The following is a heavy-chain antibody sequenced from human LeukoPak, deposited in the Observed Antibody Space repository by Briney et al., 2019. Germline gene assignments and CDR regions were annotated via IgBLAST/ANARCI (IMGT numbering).Heavy chain of an antibody. V-gene: IGHV3-33*01. CDR1: GFTFSNYG. CDR3: ARDPMTTNTFYFDF. Sequence: PGRSLRLSCAASGFTFSNYGMHWVRQAPGKGLEWVAVIWYDGSDKYYADSVKGRFTISRDNSKNTLYLQMNSLRAEDTSEYYWARDPMTTNTFYFDFWGQGTLVTVSS. J-gene: IGHJ4*02. CDR2: IWYDGSDK. D-gene: IGHD4-17*01.